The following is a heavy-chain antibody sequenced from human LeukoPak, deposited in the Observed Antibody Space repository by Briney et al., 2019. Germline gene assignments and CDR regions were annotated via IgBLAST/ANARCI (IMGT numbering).Heavy chain of an antibody. V-gene: IGHV3-23*01. CDR1: GFTFSSYA. CDR2: ISGSGDST. D-gene: IGHD3-22*01. J-gene: IGHJ4*02. CDR3: AKDRTYYSANSGYYSDY. Sequence: GGSQRLSCAASGFTFSSYAMSWVRQAPGKGLEWVSAISGSGDSTYYADSVKGRFTISRDNSKNTLYLQMSSLSAEDTAVYYCAKDRTYYSANSGYYSDYWGQGTLVTVSS.